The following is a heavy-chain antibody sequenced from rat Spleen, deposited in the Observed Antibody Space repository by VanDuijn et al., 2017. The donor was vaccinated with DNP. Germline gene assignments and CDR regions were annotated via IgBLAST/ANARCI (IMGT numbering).Heavy chain of an antibody. J-gene: IGHJ2*01. CDR2: ISYDARTT. V-gene: IGHV5-20*01. CDR3: TSNPHIRTAAPFDY. D-gene: IGHD3-8*01. Sequence: EVLLVESDGGLVQPGRSLKLSCAVSGFTFSDYYMAWVRQAPTRGLEWVATISYDARTTYYRDSVKGRFSLSRDNAKSTLYLQVNSLRSEDTATYYCTSNPHIRTAAPFDYWGQGVMVTVSS. CDR1: GFTFSDYY.